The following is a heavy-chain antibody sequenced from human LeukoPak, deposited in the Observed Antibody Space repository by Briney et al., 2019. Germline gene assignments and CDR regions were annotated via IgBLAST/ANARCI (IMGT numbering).Heavy chain of an antibody. V-gene: IGHV1-2*02. CDR1: GYTFTGYY. J-gene: IGHJ4*02. CDR2: INPNSGGT. Sequence: ASVKVSCKASGYTFTGYYMHWVRQAPGQGLEWMGWINPNSGGTNYAQKFQGRVTMTRDTSISTAYMELSRLRSDDTAVYYCATSAAAGTGCNYWGQGTLVTVSS. CDR3: ATSAAAGTGCNY. D-gene: IGHD1-1*01.